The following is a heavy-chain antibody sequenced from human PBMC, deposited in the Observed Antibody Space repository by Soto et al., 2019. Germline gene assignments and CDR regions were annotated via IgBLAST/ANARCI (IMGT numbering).Heavy chain of an antibody. V-gene: IGHV3-33*01. CDR2: IWFDGRTQ. D-gene: IGHD3-10*01. CDR3: ARDTLLRGTGYLDY. Sequence: GGSLRLSCAASGITFGIYGMHWVRQAPGKGLEWLAVIWFDGRTQYYADSVKGRFTISRDNAKNTLYLQMNNLSAEDTALYYCARDTLLRGTGYLDYWGQGTQVTVPS. J-gene: IGHJ4*02. CDR1: GITFGIYG.